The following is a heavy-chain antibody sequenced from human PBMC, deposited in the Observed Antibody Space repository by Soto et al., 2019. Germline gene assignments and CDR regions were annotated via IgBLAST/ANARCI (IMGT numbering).Heavy chain of an antibody. V-gene: IGHV3-30*18. CDR1: GFTFSSYG. J-gene: IGHJ4*02. Sequence: GGSLRLSCAASGFTFSSYGMHWVRQAPGKGLEWVAVISYDGSNKYYADSVKGRFTISRDNSKNTLYLQMNSLRAEDTAVYYCANMGFLEWSPFDYWGQGTLVTVSS. CDR3: ANMGFLEWSPFDY. CDR2: ISYDGSNK. D-gene: IGHD3-3*01.